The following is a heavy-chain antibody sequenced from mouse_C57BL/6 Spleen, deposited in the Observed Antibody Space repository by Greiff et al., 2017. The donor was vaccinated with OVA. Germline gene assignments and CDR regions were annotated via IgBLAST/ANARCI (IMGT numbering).Heavy chain of an antibody. CDR2: IDPSDSYT. J-gene: IGHJ3*01. CDR3: ARGGDYGAGFAY. Sequence: VQLQQSGAELVRPGTSVKLSCKASGYTFTSYWMHWVKQRPGQGLEWIGVIDPSDSYTNYNQKFKGKATLTVDTSSSTAYMQLSSLTSEDSAVYYCARGGDYGAGFAYWGQGTLVTVSA. V-gene: IGHV1-59*01. D-gene: IGHD2-4*01. CDR1: GYTFTSYW.